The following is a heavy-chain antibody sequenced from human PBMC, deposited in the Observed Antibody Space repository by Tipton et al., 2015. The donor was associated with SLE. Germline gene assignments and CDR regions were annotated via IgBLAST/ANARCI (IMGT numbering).Heavy chain of an antibody. CDR3: AGTYYYYMDV. J-gene: IGHJ6*03. Sequence: TLSLTCAVYGGSFSGYYWSWIRQPPGKGLEWIGSIYHSGSTYYNPSLKSRVTISVDKSKNQFSLKLSSMTAADTAVYYCAGTYYYYMDVWGKGTTVTVSS. CDR1: GGSFSGYY. CDR2: IYHSGST. V-gene: IGHV4-34*01.